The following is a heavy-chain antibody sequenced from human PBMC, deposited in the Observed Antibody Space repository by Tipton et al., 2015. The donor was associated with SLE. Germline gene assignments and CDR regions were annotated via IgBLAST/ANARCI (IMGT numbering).Heavy chain of an antibody. CDR2: INHSGST. D-gene: IGHD6-6*01. J-gene: IGHJ2*01. Sequence: TLSLTCAVYGGSFSGYYWSWIRQPPGKGLEWIGEINHSGSTNYNPSLKSRVTISVDTSKNQFSLKLSSVTAADTAVYYCAGEVGAARPFDLWGRGTLVTVSS. CDR3: AGEVGAARPFDL. CDR1: GGSFSGYY. V-gene: IGHV4-34*01.